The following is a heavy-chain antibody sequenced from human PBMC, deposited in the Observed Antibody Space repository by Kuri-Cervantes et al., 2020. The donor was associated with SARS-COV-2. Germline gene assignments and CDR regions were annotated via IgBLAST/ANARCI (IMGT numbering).Heavy chain of an antibody. Sequence: ETLFLTCAVSGFASSNSAMSWVRQAPGKGLEWVSSISLNGGSQYYADSVKGRFTISRDNSKNTLYLQMSSLRAEDTAVYSCAKVHSGDNAYFDYWGQGTLVTVSS. V-gene: IGHV3-23*01. CDR1: GFASSNSA. J-gene: IGHJ4*02. D-gene: IGHD4/OR15-4a*01. CDR2: ISLNGGSQ. CDR3: AKVHSGDNAYFDY.